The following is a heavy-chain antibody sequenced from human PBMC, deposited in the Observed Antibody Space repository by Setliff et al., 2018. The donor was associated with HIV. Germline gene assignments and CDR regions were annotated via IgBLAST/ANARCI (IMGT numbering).Heavy chain of an antibody. CDR2: ISSSGSYI. CDR1: GFTFISST. D-gene: IGHD1-26*01. Sequence: PGGSLRLSCTVSGFTFISSTMNWVRQAPGKGLEWVASISSSGSYIHYADSLKGRFTISRDNAKNSQYLLMSDLRAEDTADYYCAAVFTGEPGRSLDYWGQGTPVTVSS. J-gene: IGHJ4*02. CDR3: AAVFTGEPGRSLDY. V-gene: IGHV3-21*01.